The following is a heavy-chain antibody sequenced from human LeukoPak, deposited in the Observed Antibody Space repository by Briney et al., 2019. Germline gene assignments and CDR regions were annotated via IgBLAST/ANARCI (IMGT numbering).Heavy chain of an antibody. J-gene: IGHJ4*02. CDR3: ARVSYTYSSSSSTFDY. CDR1: GGTFNNSA. Sequence: ASVKVSCKTSGGTFNNSAISWVRQAPGQGLEWMGRIIPILGIANYAQKFQGRVTITADKSTSTAYMELSSLRSEDTAVYYCARVSYTYSSSSSTFDYWGQGTLVTVSS. V-gene: IGHV1-69*04. D-gene: IGHD6-6*01. CDR2: IIPILGIA.